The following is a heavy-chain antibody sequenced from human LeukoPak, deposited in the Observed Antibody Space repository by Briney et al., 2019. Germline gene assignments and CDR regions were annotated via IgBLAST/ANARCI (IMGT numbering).Heavy chain of an antibody. CDR2: ILYSGST. V-gene: IGHV4-39*01. D-gene: IGHD3-9*01. J-gene: IGHJ4*02. CDR1: GGSIISTSYY. Sequence: SETLSLTCTVSGGSIISTSYYWDWIRQPPGKGLEWIGSILYSGSTYYNPSLKSRVTISVDTSKNQFSLKLSSVTAADTAVYYCARRSTYYDILTGYYSLGYFDYWGQGTLVTVSS. CDR3: ARRSTYYDILTGYYSLGYFDY.